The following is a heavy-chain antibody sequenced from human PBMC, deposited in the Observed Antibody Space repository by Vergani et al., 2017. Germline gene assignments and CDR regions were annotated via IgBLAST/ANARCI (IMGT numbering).Heavy chain of an antibody. CDR3: TRHGRSGWAGYFQH. CDR1: GDSITSRLDY. CDR2: MYYTGTT. D-gene: IGHD6-19*01. J-gene: IGHJ1*01. V-gene: IGHV4-39*01. Sequence: QLQLQESGPGLVKPSETLSLTCSVSGDSITSRLDYWGWIRQTPGKGLEWIGSMYYTGTTYYNEAHKSRLTISVDTSKNQFSLNLTSVTAADTAVYYCTRHGRSGWAGYFQHWGQGTLVTASS.